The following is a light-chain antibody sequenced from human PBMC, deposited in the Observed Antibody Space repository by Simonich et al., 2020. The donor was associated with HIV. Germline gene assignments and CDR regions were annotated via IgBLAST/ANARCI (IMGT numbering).Light chain of an antibody. CDR2: WAS. V-gene: IGKV4-1*01. CDR3: QQYYTTPLT. Sequence: DIVMTQSPDSLAVSLGARATINCKSSQSVLYSSNNKNYLAWYQQKPGQPPKLLIYWASTRESGVPDRFSASGSGTDFTLTISSLQAEDVAVYYCQQYYTTPLTFGGGTKVEIK. CDR1: QSVLYSSNNKNY. J-gene: IGKJ4*01.